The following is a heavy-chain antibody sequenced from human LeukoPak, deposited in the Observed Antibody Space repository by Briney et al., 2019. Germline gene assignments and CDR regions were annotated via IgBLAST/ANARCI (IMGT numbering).Heavy chain of an antibody. CDR2: ISHDGSNK. D-gene: IGHD5-18*01. CDR3: ARDGFDTAISYFQH. Sequence: GGSLRLSCAASGFTFSSYAMHWVRQAPGKGLEWVAVISHDGSNKYYADSVKGRFTISRDNSKNTLYLQMNSLRAEDTAVYYCARDGFDTAISYFQHWGQGTLVTVSS. V-gene: IGHV3-30-3*01. J-gene: IGHJ1*01. CDR1: GFTFSSYA.